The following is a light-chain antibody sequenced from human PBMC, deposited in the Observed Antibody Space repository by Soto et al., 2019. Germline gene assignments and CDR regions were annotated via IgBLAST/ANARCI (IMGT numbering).Light chain of an antibody. CDR3: QQYSSYSPS. Sequence: EIVMTQSPATLSVSPGERATLSCRASQSVRSNLAWHQQKPGQAPRLLIYGASSRATGIPDRFSGSGSGTEFTLTISGLQPDDFATYYCQQYSSYSPSFGQGTKVDIK. CDR1: QSVRSN. CDR2: GAS. J-gene: IGKJ1*01. V-gene: IGKV3D-15*01.